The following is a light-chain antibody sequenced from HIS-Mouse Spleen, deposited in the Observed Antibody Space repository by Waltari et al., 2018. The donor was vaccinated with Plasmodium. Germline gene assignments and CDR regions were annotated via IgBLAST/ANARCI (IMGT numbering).Light chain of an antibody. CDR1: TIRSKS. V-gene: IGLV3-21*03. J-gene: IGLJ2*01. CDR3: QVWDSSSDHVV. CDR2: DDS. Sequence: SYVLTQPPSVSVAPGKTARITCGGNTIRSKSVQWYQQKPGRAPVLVVYDDSVRPTGIPERFSGSNSGNTATLTISRVEAGDEADYYCQVWDSSSDHVVFGGGTKLTVL.